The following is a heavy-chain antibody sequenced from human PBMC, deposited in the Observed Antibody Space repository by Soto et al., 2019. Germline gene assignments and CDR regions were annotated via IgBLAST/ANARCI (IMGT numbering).Heavy chain of an antibody. J-gene: IGHJ6*02. V-gene: IGHV5-51*01. Sequence: GESLKISCKGSGYTFTDYWIGWVRQLPGKGLEWMGIIYPGDSDTRYSPSFQGHVTITVDKSTSTAYLQWNTLKASDTAMYYCARHISTFRYYYYAMDVWGQGTPVTV. CDR1: GYTFTDYW. D-gene: IGHD2-2*01. CDR3: ARHISTFRYYYYAMDV. CDR2: IYPGDSDT.